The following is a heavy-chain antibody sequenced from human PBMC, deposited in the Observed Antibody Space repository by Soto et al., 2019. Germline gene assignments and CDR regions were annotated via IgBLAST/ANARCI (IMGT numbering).Heavy chain of an antibody. V-gene: IGHV3-30*04. CDR2: ISFDGSNK. D-gene: IGHD5-12*01. Sequence: QMQLVESGGGAVQPGRSLRLSCAASGFTFSYYPMHWVRQAPGKGLEWVAVISFDGSNKYYADSVKGRFTISRDTSKNTLYLQMNSLRGEDTAVYYWARVPGDMVAILYICPLDGREPLFDVDVWGQGTTMTVSS. CDR3: ARVPGDMVAILYICPLDGREPLFDVDV. CDR1: GFTFSYYP. J-gene: IGHJ6*02.